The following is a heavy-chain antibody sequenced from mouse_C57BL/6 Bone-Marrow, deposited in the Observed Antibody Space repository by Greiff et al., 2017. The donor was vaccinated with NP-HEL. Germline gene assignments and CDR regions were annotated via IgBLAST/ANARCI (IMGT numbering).Heavy chain of an antibody. V-gene: IGHV14-4*01. Sequence: EVKLQESGAELVRPGASVKLSCTASGFNIKDDYMHWVKQRPEQGLEWIGWLDPENGDTEYASKFQGKATITADTSSNTAYLQLSSLTSEDTAVYYCTTPITTVVAPYWGQGTTLTVSS. CDR1: GFNIKDDY. D-gene: IGHD1-1*01. J-gene: IGHJ2*01. CDR2: LDPENGDT. CDR3: TTPITTVVAPY.